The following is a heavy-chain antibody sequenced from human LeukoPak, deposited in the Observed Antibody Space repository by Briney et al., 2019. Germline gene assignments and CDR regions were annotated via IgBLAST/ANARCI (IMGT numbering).Heavy chain of an antibody. J-gene: IGHJ2*01. V-gene: IGHV4-39*01. CDR1: GGSISNSSYY. D-gene: IGHD1-26*01. CDR2: TYYSGST. CDR3: ARLRRYSGSYYWYFDL. Sequence: SETLSLTCTVSGGSISNSSYYWGWIRQPPGKGLEWIGSTYYSGSTYYNPSLKSRVTISLDTSKNQFSLKLSSVTAADTAVYYCARLRRYSGSYYWYFDLWGRGTLVTVSS.